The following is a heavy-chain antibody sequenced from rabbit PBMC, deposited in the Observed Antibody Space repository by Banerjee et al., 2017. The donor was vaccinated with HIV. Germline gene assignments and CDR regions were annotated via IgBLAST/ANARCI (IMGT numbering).Heavy chain of an antibody. CDR3: ARDLAGVIGWNFNL. Sequence: QSLEESGGDLVKPGGTLTLTCTVSGFSLSNYVVNWVRQAPGKGLEWIGDIYAGGSGSTYYASWAKGRFTISKTSSTTVTLQMTSLTAADTATYFCARDLAGVIGWNFNLWGPGTLVTVS. D-gene: IGHD4-1*01. CDR1: GFSLSNYV. CDR2: IYAGGSGST. V-gene: IGHV1S40*01. J-gene: IGHJ4*01.